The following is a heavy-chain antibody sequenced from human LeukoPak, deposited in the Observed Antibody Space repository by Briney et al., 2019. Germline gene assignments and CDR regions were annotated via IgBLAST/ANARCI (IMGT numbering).Heavy chain of an antibody. CDR3: ARGPYSYDSSGAFDI. CDR1: GDSISSGDYY. V-gene: IGHV4-61*02. Sequence: SETLSLTCTVSGDSISSGDYYWSWIRQPAGKGLEWIGRISSSGSTNYNPSLKSRVTISVDTSKNQFSLKLSSVTAADTAVYFCARGPYSYDSSGAFDIWSQGTMVTVSS. CDR2: ISSSGST. D-gene: IGHD3-22*01. J-gene: IGHJ3*02.